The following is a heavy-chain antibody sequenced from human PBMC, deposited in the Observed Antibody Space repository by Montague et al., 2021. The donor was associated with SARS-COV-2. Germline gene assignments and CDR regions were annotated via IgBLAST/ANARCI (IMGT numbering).Heavy chain of an antibody. CDR2: IYTSGRT. D-gene: IGHD6-19*01. CDR1: LHSMNSYS. V-gene: IGHV4-4*07. CDR3: ARDSRTSGWGYWYHGLDV. J-gene: IGHJ6*02. Sequence: SETLSLTCGVYLHSMNSYSRAQIRQPAGKRPVWIGRIYTSGRTNHSPSLKSRVTISVDTSRNHLSLKLTSVTAADTAVYYCARDSRTSGWGYWYHGLDVWGQGTTVIVSS.